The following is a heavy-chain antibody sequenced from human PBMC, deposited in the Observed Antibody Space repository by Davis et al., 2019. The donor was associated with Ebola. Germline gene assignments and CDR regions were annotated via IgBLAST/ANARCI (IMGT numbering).Heavy chain of an antibody. D-gene: IGHD4-11*01. Sequence: GESLKISCAASGFTFSGSAMHWVRQASGKGLEWVGRIKSKTDGGTTDYAAPVKGRFTISRDDSKNTLYLQMNSLKTEDTAVYYCTTTTVTPVYYYYYGMDVWGQGTTVTVSS. CDR1: GFTFSGSA. V-gene: IGHV3-15*07. CDR2: IKSKTDGGTT. CDR3: TTTTVTPVYYYYYGMDV. J-gene: IGHJ6*02.